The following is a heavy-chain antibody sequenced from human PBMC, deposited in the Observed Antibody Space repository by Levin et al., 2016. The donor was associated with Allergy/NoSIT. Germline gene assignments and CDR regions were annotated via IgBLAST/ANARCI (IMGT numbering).Heavy chain of an antibody. D-gene: IGHD6-13*01. CDR1: GFTFSRFA. Sequence: GESLKISCAASGFTFSRFAMGWVRQAPGKGLEWVSSISWDGSQTSYADSVKGRFSIFRDNAEKSLYLQMNSLTADDTAVYFCARDRSPAAGAGVHYFDSWGQGTLVTVSS. J-gene: IGHJ4*02. CDR3: ARDRSPAAGAGVHYFDS. CDR2: ISWDGSQT. V-gene: IGHV3-20*04.